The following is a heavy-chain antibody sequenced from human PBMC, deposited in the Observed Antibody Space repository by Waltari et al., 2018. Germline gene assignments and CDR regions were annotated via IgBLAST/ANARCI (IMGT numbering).Heavy chain of an antibody. CDR3: AVPPAAGIYYYYGMDV. V-gene: IGHV1-69*01. J-gene: IGHJ6*02. CDR2: IIPIFGTA. CDR1: GGPFSSYA. Sequence: QVQLVQSGAEVKKPGSSVKVSCKASGGPFSSYAISWVRQPPGQGLEWMGGIIPIFGTANYAQKFQGRVTITADESTSTAYMELSSLRSEDTAVYYCAVPPAAGIYYYYGMDVWGQGTTVTVSS. D-gene: IGHD6-13*01.